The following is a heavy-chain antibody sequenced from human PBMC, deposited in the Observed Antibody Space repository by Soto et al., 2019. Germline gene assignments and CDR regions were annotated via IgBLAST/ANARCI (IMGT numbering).Heavy chain of an antibody. D-gene: IGHD2-15*01. CDR3: ESDTGVES. CDR2: IKADGSEK. CDR1: VVTFINHC. Sequence: GGSXRLSGSVSVVTFINHCINWFRHAPGKGLEWVANIKADGSEKYYVDSVKGRFTISRDNAKNSFYLQMNSLRAEDTAVYYCESDTGVESWGQGTLVKVYS. J-gene: IGHJ4*02. V-gene: IGHV3-7*03.